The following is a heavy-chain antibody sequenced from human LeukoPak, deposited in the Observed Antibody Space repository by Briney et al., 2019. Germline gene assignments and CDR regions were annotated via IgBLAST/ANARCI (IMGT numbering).Heavy chain of an antibody. CDR2: ISYSGST. V-gene: IGHV4-31*03. CDR3: ARGSLDFDY. CDR1: GGSISSGGYY. Sequence: PSQTLSLTCTVPGGSISSGGYYWSWIRQHPGKGLEWIGYISYSGSTHYNPSLKSRVTISVDTSKNQSSLKLSSVTAADTAVYYCARGSLDFDYWGQGTLVTVSS. J-gene: IGHJ4*02.